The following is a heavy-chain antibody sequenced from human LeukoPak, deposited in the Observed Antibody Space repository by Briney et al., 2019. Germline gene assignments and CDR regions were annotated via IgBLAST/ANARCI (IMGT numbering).Heavy chain of an antibody. V-gene: IGHV3-9*01. J-gene: IGHJ4*02. Sequence: GGSLRLSCAASGFTFDDYAMHWVRQAPGKGLEWVSGISWNSGSIGYADSVKGRFTISRDNAKNSLYLQMNSLRAEDTALYYCAKDGTTDSSGYYSLGYWGQGTLVTVSS. CDR1: GFTFDDYA. CDR3: AKDGTTDSSGYYSLGY. CDR2: ISWNSGSI. D-gene: IGHD3-22*01.